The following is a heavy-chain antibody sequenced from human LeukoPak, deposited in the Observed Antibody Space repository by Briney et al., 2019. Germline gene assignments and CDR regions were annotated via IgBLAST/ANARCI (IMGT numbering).Heavy chain of an antibody. J-gene: IGHJ4*02. CDR1: GFTFISFG. V-gene: IGHV3-33*01. D-gene: IGHD6-13*01. CDR2: IWYDASNK. Sequence: PGRSLTLSCAASGFTFISFGMHWVRQAPGKGLEWVAVIWYDASNKYYADSVKGRFTISRDNSKNTLYLQMNSLRDDDTAVYYCVRGVGVSRFNYLDSWGQGTLVIVSS. CDR3: VRGVGVSRFNYLDS.